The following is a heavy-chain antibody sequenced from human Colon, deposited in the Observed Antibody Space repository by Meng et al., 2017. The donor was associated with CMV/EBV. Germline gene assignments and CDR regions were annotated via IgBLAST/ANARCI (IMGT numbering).Heavy chain of an antibody. J-gene: IGHJ5*02. CDR3: ARWTGWFDP. CDR1: GFTLSKYG. V-gene: IGHV3-30*03. D-gene: IGHD3/OR15-3a*01. Sequence: LRLSWAASGFTLSKYGIHWVRQAPGKGLEWLALISHEGSEDYYADSVKGRFTMSRDNSKNTVHLQMNSLRPDDTAVYYCARWTGWFDPWGQGTLVTVSS. CDR2: ISHEGSED.